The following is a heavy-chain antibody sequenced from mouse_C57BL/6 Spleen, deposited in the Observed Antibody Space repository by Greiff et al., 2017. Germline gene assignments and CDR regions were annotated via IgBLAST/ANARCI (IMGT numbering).Heavy chain of an antibody. V-gene: IGHV5-9-1*02. Sequence: DVLLVESGEGLVKPGGSLKLSCAASGFTFSSYAMSWVRQTPEKRLEWVAYISSGGDYIYYADTVKGRFTISRDNARNTLYLQMSSLKSEDTAMYYCTREERTYYGNDFYAMDYWGQGTSVTVSS. CDR1: GFTFSSYA. J-gene: IGHJ4*01. CDR3: TREERTYYGNDFYAMDY. CDR2: ISSGGDYI. D-gene: IGHD2-9*01.